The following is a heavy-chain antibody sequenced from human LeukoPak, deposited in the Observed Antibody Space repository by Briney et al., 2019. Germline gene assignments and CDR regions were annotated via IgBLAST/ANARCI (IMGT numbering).Heavy chain of an antibody. CDR2: ISSSGNT. D-gene: IGHD6-13*01. Sequence: GGSLRLSCAASGFTFSRSAMTWVRQTPGKGLDWVSSISSSGNTYYADSVKGRFTISRENSKNMLYLQMNSLRAEDTAVYYCVKGRISEDGLDFWGQGTLVTVSS. J-gene: IGHJ4*02. CDR1: GFTFSRSA. V-gene: IGHV3-23*01. CDR3: VKGRISEDGLDF.